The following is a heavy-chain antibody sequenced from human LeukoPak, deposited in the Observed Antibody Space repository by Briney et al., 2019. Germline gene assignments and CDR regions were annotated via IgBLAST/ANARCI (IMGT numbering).Heavy chain of an antibody. D-gene: IGHD4-11*01. CDR2: INPNSGGT. V-gene: IGHV1-2*02. CDR1: GYTFTGYY. Sequence: ASVKVSCKASGYTFTGYYIHWVRQAPGQGLEWMGWINPNSGGTNYAQKFQGRVTMTRDTSISTAYMELSRLRSDDTAMYYCAKDATARAYSHSDYWGQGTLVTVSS. J-gene: IGHJ4*02. CDR3: AKDATARAYSHSDY.